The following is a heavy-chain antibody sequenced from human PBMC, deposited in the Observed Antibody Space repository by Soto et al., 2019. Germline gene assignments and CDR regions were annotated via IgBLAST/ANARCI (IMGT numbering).Heavy chain of an antibody. D-gene: IGHD4-4*01. J-gene: IGHJ5*02. Sequence: QVQLQESGPGLVNPSGTLSLTCAVSSGSISSNNWWSWARQPPGKGLEWIGEVYHSGSTNYNPSRKSRVTIPVDKSRNQCALKLSPVTAADTAVYYCASRIYSNYRVDPWGQGTLVTVSS. V-gene: IGHV4-4*02. CDR1: SGSISSNNW. CDR2: VYHSGST. CDR3: ASRIYSNYRVDP.